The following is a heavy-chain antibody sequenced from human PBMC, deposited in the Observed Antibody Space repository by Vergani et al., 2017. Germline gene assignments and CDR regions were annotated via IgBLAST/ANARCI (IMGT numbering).Heavy chain of an antibody. CDR1: GFTVSSNY. CDR2: IYSGGST. J-gene: IGHJ4*02. V-gene: IGHV3-53*01. CDR3: AREGHDSSGYYFLDY. D-gene: IGHD3-22*01. Sequence: EVQLVESGGGLIQTGGSLRLSCAASGFTVSSNYMSWVRQAPGKGLEWVSVIYSGGSTYYADSVKGRFTISRDNSKNTLYLQMNSLRAEDTAVYYCAREGHDSSGYYFLDYWGQETLVTVSS.